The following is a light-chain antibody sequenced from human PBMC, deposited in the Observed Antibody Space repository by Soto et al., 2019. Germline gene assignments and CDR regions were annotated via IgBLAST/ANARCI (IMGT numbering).Light chain of an antibody. J-gene: IGKJ2*01. Sequence: EIVMKQSPATLSVSPGERATVSCRASQSVSSNLAWYQQKHGQAPRLLIYGASTRATGIPDRFSGSGSGTEFTLTIGRLESEDFAVYYCQQYNNWPRTFGQGTKLEIK. V-gene: IGKV3-15*01. CDR3: QQYNNWPRT. CDR1: QSVSSN. CDR2: GAS.